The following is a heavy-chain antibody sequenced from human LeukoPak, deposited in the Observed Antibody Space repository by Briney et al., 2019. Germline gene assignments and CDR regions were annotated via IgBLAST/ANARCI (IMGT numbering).Heavy chain of an antibody. Sequence: GRSLRLSCAASGFTFSSYGMHWVRQAPGKGLEWVEVMSDDGSDKYYADSVKGRFTVSRDNSKNTVFLQMNSLRVEDTALYYCAKDLDVTATVFDYWGQGTLVTVSS. J-gene: IGHJ4*02. CDR2: MSDDGSDK. D-gene: IGHD2-21*02. CDR3: AKDLDVTATVFDY. V-gene: IGHV3-30*18. CDR1: GFTFSSYG.